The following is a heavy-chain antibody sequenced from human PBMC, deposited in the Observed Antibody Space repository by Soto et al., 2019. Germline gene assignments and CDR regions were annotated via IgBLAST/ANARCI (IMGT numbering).Heavy chain of an antibody. D-gene: IGHD3-16*01. CDR1: GFALSTNGVG. CDR2: IYWNDDK. CDR3: AHTLSSADYVSWYFDL. V-gene: IGHV2-5*01. J-gene: IGHJ2*01. Sequence: QITLKESGPTLVKPTQTLTLTCTFSGFALSTNGVGVGWIRQSPGKALEWVALIYWNDDKRYSPSLKSRLTITQDPSKNQVVLTMTNVDPVDTGTYYCAHTLSSADYVSWYFDLWGRGTLVTVSS.